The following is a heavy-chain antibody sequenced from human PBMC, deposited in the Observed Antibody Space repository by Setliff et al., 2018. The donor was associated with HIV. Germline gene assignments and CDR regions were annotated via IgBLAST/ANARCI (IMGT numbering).Heavy chain of an antibody. CDR3: AKERYIYGALNYFDY. Sequence: GGSLRLSCAASGFTLSSYAMHWVRQAPGKGLEWVAAVSSDGNNKYYADSVKGRFTISRDNAKNSLYLQMNSLRAEDTAVYYCAKERYIYGALNYFDYWGQGTMVTVSS. V-gene: IGHV3-30*04. J-gene: IGHJ4*02. CDR2: VSSDGNNK. D-gene: IGHD5-18*01. CDR1: GFTLSSYA.